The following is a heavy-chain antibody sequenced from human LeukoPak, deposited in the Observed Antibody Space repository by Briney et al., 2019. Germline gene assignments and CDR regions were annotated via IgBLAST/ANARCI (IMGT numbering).Heavy chain of an antibody. CDR1: GGSISSYY. J-gene: IGHJ6*03. D-gene: IGHD3-10*01. Sequence: SETLSLTCTVSGGSISSYYWSWIRQPPGKGLEWIGYIHYSGSTNYNPSLKSRVTISVDTSKNQFSLKLSSVTAADTAVYYCARTEWPMVRGVITKLSYYYYYYMDVWGKGTTVTVSS. CDR3: ARTEWPMVRGVITKLSYYYYYYMDV. CDR2: IHYSGST. V-gene: IGHV4-59*08.